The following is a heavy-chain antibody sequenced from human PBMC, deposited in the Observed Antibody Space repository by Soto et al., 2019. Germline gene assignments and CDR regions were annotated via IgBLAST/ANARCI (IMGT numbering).Heavy chain of an antibody. V-gene: IGHV3-21*04. D-gene: IGHD4-4*01. CDR1: GFTFTDYS. CDR2: ISSSSTFI. J-gene: IGHJ4*02. Sequence: PGGSLRLSCAASGFTFTDYSLNWVRQAPGKGLEWVASISSSSTFIYFADSLKGRFTISRDNAKHSVYLQMNSLRAEDTAVYYCASHPPRGDYNKYATTYWGPGTLVTISS. CDR3: ASHPPRGDYNKYATTY.